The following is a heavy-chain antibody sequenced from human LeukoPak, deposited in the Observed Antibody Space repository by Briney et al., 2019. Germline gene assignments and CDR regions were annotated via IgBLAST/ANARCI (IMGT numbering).Heavy chain of an antibody. D-gene: IGHD3-3*01. CDR2: IYYSGST. V-gene: IGHV4-59*01. CDR3: ARARYDFWSGYYTNWFDP. Sequence: SETLSLTGTVSGGSISSYYWSWIRQPPGKGLEWIGYIYYSGSTNYNPSLKSRVTISVDTSKNQFSLKLSSVTAADTAVYYCARARYDFWSGYYTNWFDPWGQGTLVTVSS. J-gene: IGHJ5*02. CDR1: GGSISSYY.